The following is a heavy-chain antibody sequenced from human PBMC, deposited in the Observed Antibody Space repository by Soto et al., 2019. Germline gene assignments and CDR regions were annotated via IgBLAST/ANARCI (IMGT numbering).Heavy chain of an antibody. V-gene: IGHV3-49*03. CDR2: IRSKAYGGTT. CDR3: TRGDSSGYSYTFDY. D-gene: IGHD3-22*01. CDR1: GFTFGDYA. J-gene: IGHJ4*02. Sequence: GGSLRLSCTASGFTFGDYAMSWFRQAPGKGLEWVGFIRSKAYGGTTEYAASVKGRFTISRDDSKSIAYLQMNSLKTEDTAVYYCTRGDSSGYSYTFDYWGQGTLVTVSS.